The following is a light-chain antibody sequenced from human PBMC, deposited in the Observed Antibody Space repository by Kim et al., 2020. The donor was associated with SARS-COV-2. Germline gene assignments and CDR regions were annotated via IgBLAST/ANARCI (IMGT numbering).Light chain of an antibody. Sequence: GKTVTNSCTRSSGSIDDNYVQWYQQRPGGVPTTVIYEDDQRPSGVSDRFSGSIDNSSNSASLTISGLRTEDEVDYYCQSYNRDNVLFGGGTQLTVL. CDR3: QSYNRDNVL. CDR2: EDD. V-gene: IGLV6-57*03. J-gene: IGLJ2*01. CDR1: SGSIDDNY.